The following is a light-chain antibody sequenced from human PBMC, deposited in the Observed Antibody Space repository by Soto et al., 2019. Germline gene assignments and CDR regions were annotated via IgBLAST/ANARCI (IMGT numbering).Light chain of an antibody. Sequence: DIQMTQSPSSVSASVGDRVTITCRASQGINSWLAWYQQKPGKAPKLLISAASSLQSGVPSRFSGSGSATDFTLTISSLQPEDFATSYCQLAYIVPFTFGGGTKVEIK. J-gene: IGKJ4*01. V-gene: IGKV1D-12*01. CDR1: QGINSW. CDR3: QLAYIVPFT. CDR2: AAS.